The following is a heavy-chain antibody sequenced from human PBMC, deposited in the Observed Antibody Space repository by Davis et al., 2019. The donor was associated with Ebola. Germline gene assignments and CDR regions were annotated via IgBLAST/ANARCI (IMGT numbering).Heavy chain of an antibody. CDR3: AKGRGTSCYTGIDY. D-gene: IGHD2-2*02. J-gene: IGHJ4*02. Sequence: GGSLRLSCAASGLTFGSYAMSWVRQAPGKGLEWVSGISDSGGSTYYADSVKGRFTISRDNSKNTLFLHMNSLRAEDTAIYYCAKGRGTSCYTGIDYWGQGTLVTVSS. V-gene: IGHV3-23*01. CDR2: ISDSGGST. CDR1: GLTFGSYA.